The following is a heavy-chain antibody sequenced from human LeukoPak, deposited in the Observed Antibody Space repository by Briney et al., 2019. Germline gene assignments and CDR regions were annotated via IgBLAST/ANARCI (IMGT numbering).Heavy chain of an antibody. CDR2: ISSSSSYI. D-gene: IGHD6-13*01. CDR1: GFTFSSYS. Sequence: PGGSLRLSCAASGFTFSSYSMNWVRQAPGKGLEWVSSISSSSSYIYYADSVKGRFTISRDNAKNSLYLQMNSLRAEDTAVYYCXXXLXAAAGAHNWFDPWGQGTLVTVSS. CDR3: XXXLXAAAGAHNWFDP. V-gene: IGHV3-21*01. J-gene: IGHJ5*02.